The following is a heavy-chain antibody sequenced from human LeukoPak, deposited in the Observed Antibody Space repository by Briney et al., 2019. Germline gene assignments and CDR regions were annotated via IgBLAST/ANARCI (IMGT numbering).Heavy chain of an antibody. V-gene: IGHV3-30*18. CDR2: ISYDGSNK. CDR1: GFTFSRYG. J-gene: IGHJ5*02. Sequence: GRSLRLSCAASGFTFSRYGMHWVRQAPGKGLEWVAVISYDGSNKYYADSVKGRFTISRDNSKNTLYLQMNSLRAEDTAVYYCAKSGMITFGGAIVEPWGQGTLVTVSS. CDR3: AKSGMITFGGAIVEP. D-gene: IGHD3-16*02.